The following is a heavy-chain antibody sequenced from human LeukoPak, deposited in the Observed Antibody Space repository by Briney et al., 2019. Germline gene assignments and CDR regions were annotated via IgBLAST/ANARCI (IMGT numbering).Heavy chain of an antibody. CDR1: GFTFSSYA. D-gene: IGHD3-10*01. CDR3: AKELPYYYGSGSLKRGFDY. V-gene: IGHV3-30-3*02. Sequence: GGSLRLSCAASGFTFSSYAMHWVRQAPGKGLEWVAVISDDGSNKYYADSVKGRFTISRDNSKNTLYLQMNSLRAEDTAVYYCAKELPYYYGSGSLKRGFDYWGQGTLVAVSS. CDR2: ISDDGSNK. J-gene: IGHJ4*02.